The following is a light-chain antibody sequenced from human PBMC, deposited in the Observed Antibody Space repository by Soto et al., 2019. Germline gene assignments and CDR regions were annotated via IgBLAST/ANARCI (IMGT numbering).Light chain of an antibody. CDR2: DAS. CDR1: QTVIHNY. V-gene: IGKV3-11*01. Sequence: EIVLTQSPDTLSLSPGEPATIPCRTSQTVIHNYLAWHQQKPGQAPRLLLYDASNRATGIPARFSGGGSGTDFTLTIDNLEPEDFAIYYCQQRSNWPPITFGQGTRLEIK. J-gene: IGKJ5*01. CDR3: QQRSNWPPIT.